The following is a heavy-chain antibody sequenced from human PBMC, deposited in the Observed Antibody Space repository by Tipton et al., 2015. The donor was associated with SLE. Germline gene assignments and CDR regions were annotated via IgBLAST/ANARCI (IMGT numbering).Heavy chain of an antibody. CDR2: ISSSSSYI. CDR1: GFTFSSYS. Sequence: SLRLSCAASGFTFSSYSMNWVRQAPGKGLEWVSSISSSSSYIYYADSVKGRFTISRDNAKNSLYLQMNSLRAEDTAVYYCARGRAVAYYFYYWGQGTLVTVSS. CDR3: ARGRAVAYYFYY. J-gene: IGHJ4*02. V-gene: IGHV3-21*03. D-gene: IGHD6-19*01.